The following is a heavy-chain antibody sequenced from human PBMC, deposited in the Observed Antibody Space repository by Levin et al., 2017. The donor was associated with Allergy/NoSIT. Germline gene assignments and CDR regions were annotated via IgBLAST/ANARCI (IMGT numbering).Heavy chain of an antibody. CDR2: MNPNSGNT. V-gene: IGHV1-8*01. D-gene: IGHD2-2*01. J-gene: IGHJ6*02. CDR3: ARGQGDPFGDIVVVPAAIHTGNYYGMDV. CDR1: GYTFTSYD. Sequence: ASVKVSCKASGYTFTSYDINWVRQATGQGLEWMGWMNPNSGNTGYAQKFQGRVTMTRNTSISTAYMELSSLRSEDTAVYYCARGQGDPFGDIVVVPAAIHTGNYYGMDVWGQGTTVTVSS.